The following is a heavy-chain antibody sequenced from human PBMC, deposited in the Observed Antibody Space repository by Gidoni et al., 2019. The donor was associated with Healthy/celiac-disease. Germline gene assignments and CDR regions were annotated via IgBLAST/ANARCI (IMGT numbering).Heavy chain of an antibody. Sequence: VQLVESGGVLVKPGGSIRLSCAASVFTFSTAWMNWVRQAPGKGLAWVGRIKSKTDGGTTDYAAPVKGRFTISREDSKNTLYLQMNSLKNEDTAVYYCTTYYYGSGSYYNAVDYWGQGTLVTVSS. J-gene: IGHJ4*02. CDR1: VFTFSTAW. D-gene: IGHD3-10*01. CDR3: TTYYYGSGSYYNAVDY. CDR2: IKSKTDGGTT. V-gene: IGHV3-15*07.